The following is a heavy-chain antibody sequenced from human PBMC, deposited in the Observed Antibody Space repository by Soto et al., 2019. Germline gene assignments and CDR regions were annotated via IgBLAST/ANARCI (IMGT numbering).Heavy chain of an antibody. Sequence: QVQLQESGPGLVKPSETLSLTCTVSGGSISSYHWSWVRQPPGKGLEWIGYFYYSGSTTFNPSLKHRVTISADMSKNQISLRLSSVTAADTAVYYCARDRGHAPVYYYYMDVWGKGTTVTVSS. CDR3: ARDRGHAPVYYYYMDV. D-gene: IGHD1-20*01. V-gene: IGHV4-59*01. CDR1: GGSISSYH. J-gene: IGHJ6*03. CDR2: FYYSGST.